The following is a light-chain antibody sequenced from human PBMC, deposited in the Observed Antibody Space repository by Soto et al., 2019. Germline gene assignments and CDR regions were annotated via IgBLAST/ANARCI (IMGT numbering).Light chain of an antibody. J-gene: IGKJ1*01. CDR2: GAS. CDR1: QSVSSSY. CDR3: QQYGTSPRT. V-gene: IGKV3-20*01. Sequence: EIVLTQSPGTLSLSAGERATLSCRASQSVSSSYLAWYQQKPGQAPRLFIHGASSSATGIPDRFSGSGSETAFTLTINRLEPEDFAVYYCQQYGTSPRTFGQGTKVEIK.